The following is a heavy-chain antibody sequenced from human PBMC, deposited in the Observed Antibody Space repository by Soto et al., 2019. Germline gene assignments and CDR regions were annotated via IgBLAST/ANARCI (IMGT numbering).Heavy chain of an antibody. CDR1: GFTFTSYY. J-gene: IGHJ5*02. CDR3: ATERWYQFRS. CDR2: MSQRGDAQ. D-gene: IGHD2-15*01. V-gene: IGHV3-11*01. Sequence: QLQLVESGGDLVTPGGSLTLSCTGSGFTFTSYYIARIRQSPGEGLEWVSSMSQRGDAQFYTGSVKGRFTISRDNTKKSVYLEMNGLRAEDTAVYYCATERWYQFRSWGQGVLVSVSS.